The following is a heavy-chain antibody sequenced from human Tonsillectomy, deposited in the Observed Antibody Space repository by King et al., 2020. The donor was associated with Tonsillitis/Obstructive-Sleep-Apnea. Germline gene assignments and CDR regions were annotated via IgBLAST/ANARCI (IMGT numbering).Heavy chain of an antibody. CDR2: IYHGGRT. V-gene: IGHV3-53*01. D-gene: IGHD4-17*01. CDR1: GFILRNIY. CDR3: ARDLNGDYILDQ. Sequence: PLVQSGGGLIQPGGSLRLSCAASGFILRNIYMSWVPQAPGKGREWGSIIYHGGRTYYHTSVKGPFTISRDNSKNTLYLQMNSLRAEDTAVYYCARDLNGDYILDQWGQGTLVTVSS. J-gene: IGHJ5*02.